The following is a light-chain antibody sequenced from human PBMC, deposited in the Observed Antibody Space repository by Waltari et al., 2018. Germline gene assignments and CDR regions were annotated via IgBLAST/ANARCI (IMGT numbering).Light chain of an antibody. CDR1: QSLSNW. CDR3: QQYRNLWT. V-gene: IGKV1-5*03. CDR2: KAS. Sequence: DLQMPQPPYTLSASVEDRVTIPCWASQSLSNWLAWYQQKPGKAPKFLIYKASTLESGVTSRFSGSGSGTEFTLTISSLQPEDFATYYCQQYRNLWTFGQGTKVEIK. J-gene: IGKJ1*01.